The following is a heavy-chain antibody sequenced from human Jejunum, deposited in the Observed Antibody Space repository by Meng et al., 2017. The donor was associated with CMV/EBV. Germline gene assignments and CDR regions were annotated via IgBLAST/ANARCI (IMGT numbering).Heavy chain of an antibody. CDR1: FPFSGYE. D-gene: IGHD5-18*01. J-gene: IGHJ2*01. CDR3: AREGTQLWPPNWFFDL. V-gene: IGHV3-48*03. Sequence: FPFSGYEMSWVRQTPGRGLEWVSYINYNSGTIYYADSVRGRFTISRDNAKKSLYLQMSSLRVEDTAVYYCAREGTQLWPPNWFFDLWGRGTLVTVSS. CDR2: INYNSGTI.